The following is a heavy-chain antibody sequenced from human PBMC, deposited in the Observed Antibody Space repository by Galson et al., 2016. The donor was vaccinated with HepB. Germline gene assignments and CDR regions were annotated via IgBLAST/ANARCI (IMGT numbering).Heavy chain of an antibody. D-gene: IGHD6-13*01. J-gene: IGHJ6*04. Sequence: GSISSGSYYWSWIRQPAGKGLEWIGHIYTSGSTNYNPSLKGRVTISVGTSMNQFSLKLSSVTAADTAVYYCARNPSSSWYGAPYYFGMDVWGKGTTVTVSS. V-gene: IGHV4-61*09. CDR1: GSISSGSYY. CDR2: IYTSGST. CDR3: ARNPSSSWYGAPYYFGMDV.